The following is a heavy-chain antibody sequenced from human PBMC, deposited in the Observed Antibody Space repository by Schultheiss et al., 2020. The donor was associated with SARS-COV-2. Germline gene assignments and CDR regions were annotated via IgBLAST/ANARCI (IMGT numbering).Heavy chain of an antibody. J-gene: IGHJ4*02. Sequence: SETLSLTCTVSGGSINPYYWSWIRQPPGKGLEWIGYINYSGSTNYILSLKSRVTISVDTSKNQFSLKLSSVTAADTAVYYCARDPRTYYDFWSGYYRPDYFDYWGQGTLVTVSS. CDR2: INYSGST. CDR1: GGSINPYY. V-gene: IGHV4-59*01. D-gene: IGHD3-3*01. CDR3: ARDPRTYYDFWSGYYRPDYFDY.